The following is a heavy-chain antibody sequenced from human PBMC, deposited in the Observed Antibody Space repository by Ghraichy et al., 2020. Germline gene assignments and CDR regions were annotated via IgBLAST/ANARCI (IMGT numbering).Heavy chain of an antibody. CDR1: GGSISSYY. CDR2: IYYSGST. D-gene: IGHD5-18*01. V-gene: IGHV4-59*01. Sequence: SETLSLTCTVSGGSISSYYWSWIRQPPGKGLEWIGYIYYSGSTNYNPSLKSRVTISVDTSKNQFSLKLSSVTAADTAVYYCARGHSGSYGYYRAFDIWGQGTMVTVSS. CDR3: ARGHSGSYGYYRAFDI. J-gene: IGHJ3*02.